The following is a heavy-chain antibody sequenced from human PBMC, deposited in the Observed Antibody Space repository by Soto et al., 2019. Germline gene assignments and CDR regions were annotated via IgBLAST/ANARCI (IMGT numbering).Heavy chain of an antibody. CDR3: ARDLGYCSSTSCYHYYSYGMDV. CDR2: IIPIFGTA. D-gene: IGHD2-2*01. J-gene: IGHJ6*02. CDR1: GGTFSSYA. Sequence: QVQLVQSGAEVKKPGSSVKVSCKASGGTFSSYAISWVRQAPGQGLAWMGGIIPIFGTANYAQKFQGRVTITADKATSTAYMELSRVRSEDTAVYYCARDLGYCSSTSCYHYYSYGMDVWGQGTTVTVSS. V-gene: IGHV1-69*06.